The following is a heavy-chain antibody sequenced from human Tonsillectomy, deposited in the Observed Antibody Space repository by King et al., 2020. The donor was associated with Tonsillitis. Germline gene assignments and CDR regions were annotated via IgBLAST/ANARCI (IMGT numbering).Heavy chain of an antibody. CDR2: IKSKNDGETT. J-gene: IGHJ4*02. V-gene: IGHV3-15*01. CDR3: TTDVGNSINFDN. CDR1: GSTFNNAW. Sequence: VQLVESGGGLLKPGESLRLSCVASGSTFNNAWMSWVRQAPGKGLEWVGRIKSKNDGETTDYGAPVKGRFTISRDDSKNTLYLHMNSLKTEDTAVYYCTTDVGNSINFDNWGQGTLVTVSS. D-gene: IGHD4-23*01.